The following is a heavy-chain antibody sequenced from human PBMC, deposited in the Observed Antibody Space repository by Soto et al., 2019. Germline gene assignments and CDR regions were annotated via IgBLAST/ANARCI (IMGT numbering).Heavy chain of an antibody. Sequence: PWGSLRLSCAASGFTFSSYSMNWVRQAPGKGLEGVSYISSSSSTIYYADSVKGRFTISRDNAKNSLYLQMNSLRDEDTAVYYCARELTQLDYDILTGYSNAFDIWGQGTMVTVSS. J-gene: IGHJ3*02. CDR3: ARELTQLDYDILTGYSNAFDI. CDR2: ISSSSSTI. V-gene: IGHV3-48*02. CDR1: GFTFSSYS. D-gene: IGHD3-9*01.